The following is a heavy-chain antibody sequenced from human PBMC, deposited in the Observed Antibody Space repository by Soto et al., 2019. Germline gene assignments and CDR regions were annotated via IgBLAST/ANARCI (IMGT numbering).Heavy chain of an antibody. CDR2: INPSGGST. V-gene: IGHV1-46*01. J-gene: IGHJ3*02. D-gene: IGHD4-17*01. CDR3: ARVLMTTVPLDAFDI. Sequence: GASVKVSCKASGYTFTSYYMHWVRQAPGQGLEWMGIINPSGGSTSYAQKFQGRVTMTRDTSTSTVYMELSSLRSEDTAVYYCARVLMTTVPLDAFDIWGQGTMVTVSS. CDR1: GYTFTSYY.